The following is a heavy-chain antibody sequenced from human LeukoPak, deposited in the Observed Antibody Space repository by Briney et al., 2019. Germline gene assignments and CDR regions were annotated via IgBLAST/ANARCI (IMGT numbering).Heavy chain of an antibody. Sequence: SVKVSCKASGGTFSSYAISWVRQAPGQGLERMGRIIPIFGTANYAQKFQGRVTITTDESTSTAYMELSSLRSEDTAVYYCASLDCSGGSCYYVYWGQGTLVTVSS. D-gene: IGHD2-15*01. J-gene: IGHJ4*02. CDR3: ASLDCSGGSCYYVY. CDR2: IIPIFGTA. V-gene: IGHV1-69*05. CDR1: GGTFSSYA.